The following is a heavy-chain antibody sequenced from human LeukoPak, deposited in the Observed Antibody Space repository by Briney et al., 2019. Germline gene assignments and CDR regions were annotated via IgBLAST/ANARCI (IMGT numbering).Heavy chain of an antibody. J-gene: IGHJ4*02. Sequence: SVKVSCKAPGGTFSSYAISWVRQAPGQGLEWMGWIIPVLGIANYAQKFQGRVTITADKSTSTAYMELSSLRSEDTAVYYCARGAWDSSGYYTYWGQGTLVTVSS. CDR2: IIPVLGIA. D-gene: IGHD3-22*01. CDR3: ARGAWDSSGYYTY. CDR1: GGTFSSYA. V-gene: IGHV1-69*10.